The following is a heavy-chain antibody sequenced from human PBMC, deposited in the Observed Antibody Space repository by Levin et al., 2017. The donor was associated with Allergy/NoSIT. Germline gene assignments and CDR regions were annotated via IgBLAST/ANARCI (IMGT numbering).Heavy chain of an antibody. CDR3: ARYRCSGGSCYYFDY. V-gene: IGHV5-51*01. J-gene: IGHJ4*02. CDR2: IYPGDSDT. Sequence: GESLKISCKGSGYSFTSYWIGWVRQMPGKGLEWMGIIYPGDSDTRYSPSFQGQVTISADKSISTAYLQWSSLKASDTAMYYCARYRCSGGSCYYFDYWGQGTLVTVSS. CDR1: GYSFTSYW. D-gene: IGHD2-15*01.